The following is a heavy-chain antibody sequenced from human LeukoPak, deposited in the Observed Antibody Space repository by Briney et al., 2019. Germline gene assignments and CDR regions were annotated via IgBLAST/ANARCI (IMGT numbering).Heavy chain of an antibody. D-gene: IGHD5-24*01. CDR3: AREFGHNRWYFDY. CDR2: VSADGTTQ. Sequence: PGXXXRLXWAASGFTFRTYSIHGVRQAPGKGRXXVTVVSADGTTQLYSDSVKGRFTVSRDNSLNTLHLQMNSLKTEDTAVYYCAREFGHNRWYFDYWGQGALVTVSS. CDR1: GFTFRTYS. V-gene: IGHV3-30*03. J-gene: IGHJ4*02.